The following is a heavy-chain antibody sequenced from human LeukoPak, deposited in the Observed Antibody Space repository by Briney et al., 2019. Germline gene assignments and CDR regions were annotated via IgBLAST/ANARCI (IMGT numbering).Heavy chain of an antibody. CDR3: ARDFLMVAFDY. J-gene: IGHJ4*02. D-gene: IGHD2-8*01. CDR2: ISSSSSTI. CDR1: GFTFRSYS. V-gene: IGHV3-48*04. Sequence: GGSLRLSCAASGFTFRSYSMNWVRQAPGKGLEWVSYISSSSSTIYYADSVKGRFTISRDNAKNSLYLQVNSLRAEDTAVYYCARDFLMVAFDYWGQGTLVTVSS.